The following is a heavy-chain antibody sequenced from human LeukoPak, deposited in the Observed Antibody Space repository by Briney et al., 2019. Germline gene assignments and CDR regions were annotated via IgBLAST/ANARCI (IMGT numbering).Heavy chain of an antibody. CDR3: ARKDSSWYFSNWFDP. V-gene: IGHV4-34*01. CDR1: GGSFSGYY. D-gene: IGHD6-13*01. Sequence: PSETLSLTCAVYGGSFSGYYWSWIRQPPGKGLEWIGEINHSGSTNYNPSLKSRVTISVDTSKNQFSLELGSVTAADTAVYYCARKDSSWYFSNWFDPWGQGTLVTVSS. CDR2: INHSGST. J-gene: IGHJ5*02.